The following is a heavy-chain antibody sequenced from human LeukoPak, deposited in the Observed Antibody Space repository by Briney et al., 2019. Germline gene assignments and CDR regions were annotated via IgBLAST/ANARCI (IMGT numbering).Heavy chain of an antibody. CDR3: AREGPYSSGSSDY. V-gene: IGHV1-18*04. CDR1: GYTSTGYY. D-gene: IGHD6-19*01. J-gene: IGHJ4*02. CDR2: TSAYNGNT. Sequence: GASVKVSCKASGYTSTGYYMHWVRQAPGQGLEWMGWTSAYNGNTNYAQKLQGRVTMTTDTSTSTAYMELRSLRSDDTAVYYCAREGPYSSGSSDYWGQGTLVTVSS.